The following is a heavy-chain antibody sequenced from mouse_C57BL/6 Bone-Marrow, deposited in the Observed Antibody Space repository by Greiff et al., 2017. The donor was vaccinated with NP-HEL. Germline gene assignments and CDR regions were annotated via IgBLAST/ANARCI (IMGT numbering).Heavy chain of an antibody. CDR1: GYTFTDYY. CDR3: AIPWLQQYMDV. D-gene: IGHD2-2*01. CDR2: INPNNGCT. V-gene: IGHV1-26*01. Sequence: EVQLQQSGPELVKPGASVKISCKASGYTFTDYYLHWVKQGHGQSLEWIGVINPNNGCTSYHQTFKGKATLTVDKSSSTAYMELRSLTSEDSAVYYCAIPWLQQYMDVWGKGTTVTVSS. J-gene: IGHJ1*03.